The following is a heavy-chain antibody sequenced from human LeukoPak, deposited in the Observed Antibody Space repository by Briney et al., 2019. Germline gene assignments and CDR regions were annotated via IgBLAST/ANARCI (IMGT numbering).Heavy chain of an antibody. V-gene: IGHV3-43*02. D-gene: IGHD3-10*01. CDR2: ISGDGGST. Sequence: GGSLRLSCAASGFTFDDYAMHWVRQAPGKGLEWVSLISGDGGSTYYADSVKGRSTISRDNSKNSLYLQMNSLRTEDTALYYCAKEDRYGSGSYFNRGVDYWGQGTLVTVSS. J-gene: IGHJ4*02. CDR1: GFTFDDYA. CDR3: AKEDRYGSGSYFNRGVDY.